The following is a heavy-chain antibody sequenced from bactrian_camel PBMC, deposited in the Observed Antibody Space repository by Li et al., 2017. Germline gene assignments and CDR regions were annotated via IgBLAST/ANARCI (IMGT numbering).Heavy chain of an antibody. CDR2: IFTSDDST. CDR3: AAEGKKWGVELTTDLILDPLEFTY. Sequence: HVQLVESGGGSVDAGGSLRLSCAASGYSSIVNCMGWYHQGIGEEREGVAAIFTSDDSTYYTDSVKGRFTISRENDKNTVYLQTNSLKPEDTGMYYCAAEGKKWGVELTTDLILDPLEFTYWGQGTQVTVS. CDR1: GYSSIVNC. D-gene: IGHD5*01. J-gene: IGHJ4*01. V-gene: IGHV3S53*01.